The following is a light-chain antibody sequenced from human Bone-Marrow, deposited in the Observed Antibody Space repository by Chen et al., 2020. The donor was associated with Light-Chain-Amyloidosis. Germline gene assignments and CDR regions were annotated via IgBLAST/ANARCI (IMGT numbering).Light chain of an antibody. V-gene: IGKV2-28*01. CDR1: QSLLHSNGYNY. J-gene: IGKJ1*01. CDR3: MQALQTPPT. Sequence: DIVMTQSPLSLPVTPGEPASISCRSSQSLLHSNGYNYLDWYLQKPGQSPHLLIYLGSNRASGVPDRFSGSGSGTDFTLKISRVEAEDVGVYYCMQALQTPPTFGQGTKVEI. CDR2: LGS.